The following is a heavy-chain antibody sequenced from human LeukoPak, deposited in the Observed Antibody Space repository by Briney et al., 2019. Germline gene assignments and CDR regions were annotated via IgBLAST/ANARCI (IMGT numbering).Heavy chain of an antibody. Sequence: SSETLSLTCTVSGGSISSGDYYWSWIRQPPGKGLEWIGYIYYSGSTYYNPSLKSRVTMSVDTSKNQFSLKLSSVTAADTAVYYCAREYSSSWYAIDYWGQGTLVTVSS. D-gene: IGHD6-13*01. CDR1: GGSISSGDYY. J-gene: IGHJ4*02. V-gene: IGHV4-30-4*01. CDR3: AREYSSSWYAIDY. CDR2: IYYSGST.